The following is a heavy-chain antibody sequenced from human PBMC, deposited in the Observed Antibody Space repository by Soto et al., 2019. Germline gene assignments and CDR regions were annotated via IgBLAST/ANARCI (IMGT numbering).Heavy chain of an antibody. CDR2: IIPIFGTA. CDR1: GGTFRSCA. Sequence: QVQLVQSGAAVKKPGSSVTVSCTASGGTFRSCAISWVRQAPGQGLAWLGGIIPIFGTATFAQKFHGRVTITADEPASTAYMELSSLGAEDRAVYYCARELLVSGSGYPLDRLDPWGQGNLVTVSS. V-gene: IGHV1-69*01. J-gene: IGHJ5*02. CDR3: ARELLVSGSGYPLDRLDP. D-gene: IGHD3-22*01.